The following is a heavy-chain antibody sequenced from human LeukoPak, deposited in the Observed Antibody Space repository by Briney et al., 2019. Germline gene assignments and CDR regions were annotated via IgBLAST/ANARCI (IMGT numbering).Heavy chain of an antibody. CDR1: GFTFSSYW. CDR3: AKALGQLYCSGGSCYNPGDY. J-gene: IGHJ4*02. Sequence: GGSLRLSCAASGFTFSSYWMHWVRQAPGKGLVWVSGINSDGSSTSYADSVKGRFTISRDNAKNTLYLQMNSLRAEDTAVYYCAKALGQLYCSGGSCYNPGDYWGQGTLVTVSS. D-gene: IGHD2-15*01. V-gene: IGHV3-74*01. CDR2: INSDGSST.